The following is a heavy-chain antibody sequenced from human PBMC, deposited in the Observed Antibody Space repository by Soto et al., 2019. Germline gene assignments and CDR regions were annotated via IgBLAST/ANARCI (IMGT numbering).Heavy chain of an antibody. CDR1: GFTFSNYW. CDR3: AGVAV. D-gene: IGHD6-19*01. J-gene: IGHJ4*02. V-gene: IGHV3-7*05. Sequence: EVQLVESGGGFVQPGGSLRLSCAASGFTFSNYWMSWVRQAPGKGLGWVANIKVDGSEKYYVDSVKGRFTISRDNAKNSLYLQMNGLRAEDTAVYYCAGVAVRGQGTLVTVSS. CDR2: IKVDGSEK.